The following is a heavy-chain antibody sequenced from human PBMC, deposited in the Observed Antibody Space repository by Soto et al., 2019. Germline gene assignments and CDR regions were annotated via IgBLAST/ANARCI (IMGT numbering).Heavy chain of an antibody. D-gene: IGHD4-17*01. J-gene: IGHJ4*02. Sequence: QVQLVQSGAEVKKPGSSVKVSCKASRGTFSSYTIIWVRQAPRQGLEWMRRIIPILGIANYAQKFQGRVTITADKSTSTAYMELSSLRSEDTAVYYCARDGPGGDVVYWGQGTLVTVSS. CDR3: ARDGPGGDVVY. CDR1: RGTFSSYT. V-gene: IGHV1-69*08. CDR2: IIPILGIA.